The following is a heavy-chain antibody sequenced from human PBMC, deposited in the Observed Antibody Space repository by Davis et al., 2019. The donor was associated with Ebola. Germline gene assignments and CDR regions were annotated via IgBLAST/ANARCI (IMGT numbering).Heavy chain of an antibody. D-gene: IGHD2-2*01. Sequence: PSETLSLTCVVSGGSMSSYYWSWIRQPPGKGLECIGYIYYSGNTNYNPSLKSRVTISIDTSKNQFSLRLSSVTAANTAVYYCARKYQLLSDAFDIWGQGTMVTVSS. V-gene: IGHV4-59*08. CDR2: IYYSGNT. J-gene: IGHJ3*02. CDR1: GGSMSSYY. CDR3: ARKYQLLSDAFDI.